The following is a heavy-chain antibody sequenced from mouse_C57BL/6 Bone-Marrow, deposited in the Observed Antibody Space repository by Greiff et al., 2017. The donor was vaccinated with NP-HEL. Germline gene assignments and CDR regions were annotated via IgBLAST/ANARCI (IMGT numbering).Heavy chain of an antibody. Sequence: QVQLQQPGAELVKPGASVKLSCKASGYTFTSYWMHWVKQRPGQGLEWIGMIHPNSGSTNYHEKFKSKATLTVDKSSSTAYMQLSSLTSEDSAVYYCARNWDVWYFDVWGTGTTVTVSS. J-gene: IGHJ1*03. CDR1: GYTFTSYW. D-gene: IGHD4-1*01. CDR2: IHPNSGST. CDR3: ARNWDVWYFDV. V-gene: IGHV1-64*01.